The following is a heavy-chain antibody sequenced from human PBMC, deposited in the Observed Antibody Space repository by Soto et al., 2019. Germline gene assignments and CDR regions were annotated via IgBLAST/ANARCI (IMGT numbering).Heavy chain of an antibody. CDR1: GGSISSYY. J-gene: IGHJ6*03. D-gene: IGHD6-13*01. V-gene: IGHV4-59*01. Sequence: SETLSLTCTVSGGSISSYYWSWIRQPPGKGLEWIGYIYYSGSTNYNPSLKSRVTISVDTSKNQFSLKLSSVTAADTAVYYCGRELSGYSSSWYYYYMDVWGKGTTVTVSS. CDR2: IYYSGST. CDR3: GRELSGYSSSWYYYYMDV.